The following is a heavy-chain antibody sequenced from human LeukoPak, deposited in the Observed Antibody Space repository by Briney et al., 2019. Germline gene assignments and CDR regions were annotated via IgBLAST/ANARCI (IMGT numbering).Heavy chain of an antibody. J-gene: IGHJ6*02. V-gene: IGHV3-21*01. CDR2: ISSRSSYI. CDR3: ARELRVSNYGMDV. CDR1: GFTFSSYS. Sequence: PGGSLRLSCAASGFTFSSYSMNWVRQAPGKGLEWVSSISSRSSYIYYADSVKGRFTISRDNAKNSLYLQMNSLRAEDTAVYYCARELRVSNYGMDVWGQGTTVTVSS.